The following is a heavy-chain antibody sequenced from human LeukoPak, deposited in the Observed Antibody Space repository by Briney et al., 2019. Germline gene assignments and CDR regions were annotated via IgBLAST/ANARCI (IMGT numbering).Heavy chain of an antibody. D-gene: IGHD2-21*01. CDR1: GYTFTSYD. CDR2: MNPNSGNT. V-gene: IGHV1-8*03. J-gene: IGHJ3*02. CDR3: AREVSVMDAFDI. Sequence: ASVKVSCKASGYTFTSYDINWVRQATGQGLEWMGWMNPNSGNTGYAQKFQARVTITRNTSISTAYMELSSLRSEDTAVYYCAREVSVMDAFDIWGQGTMVTVSS.